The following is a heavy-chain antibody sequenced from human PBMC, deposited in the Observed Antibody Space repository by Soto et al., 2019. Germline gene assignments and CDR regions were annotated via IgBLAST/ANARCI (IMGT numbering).Heavy chain of an antibody. V-gene: IGHV3-33*01. CDR3: ARDDEYSGNGMDV. Sequence: QVQLVEYGGGVVQPGRSLRLSCAASGFTFSNYGMHWVRQAPGKGLEWVAVILNDGSNRYHADSVKDRFTISRDNSKNMLYLQMNSLRAEDTAVYYWARDDEYSGNGMDVWGQGTTVTVS. CDR1: GFTFSNYG. D-gene: IGHD3-10*01. J-gene: IGHJ6*02. CDR2: ILNDGSNR.